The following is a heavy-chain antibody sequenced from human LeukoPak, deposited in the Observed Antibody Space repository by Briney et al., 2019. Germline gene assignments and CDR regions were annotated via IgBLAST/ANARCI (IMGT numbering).Heavy chain of an antibody. CDR3: ARGGYYDSSGYSDDAFDI. Sequence: GASVKVSCKASGGTFSSYAISWVRQAPGQGLEWMGGIIPIFGTANYAQKFQSRVTITTDESTSTAYMELSSLRSEDTAVYYCARGGYYDSSGYSDDAFDIWGQGTMVTVSS. D-gene: IGHD3-22*01. J-gene: IGHJ3*02. CDR2: IIPIFGTA. V-gene: IGHV1-69*05. CDR1: GGTFSSYA.